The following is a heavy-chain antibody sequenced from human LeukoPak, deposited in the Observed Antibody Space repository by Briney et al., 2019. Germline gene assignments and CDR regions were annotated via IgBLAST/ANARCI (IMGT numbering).Heavy chain of an antibody. CDR1: GFTFSSYG. Sequence: PGGTLRLSCAASGFTFSSYGMNWVRQAPGKGLEWVSGISGDAGRTYYADSVKGRFTIYRDNSKNTLYLQMNSLRAEDTAVYYCAKVRMITMIAYDAFDIWGQGTMVTVSS. CDR3: AKVRMITMIAYDAFDI. J-gene: IGHJ3*02. D-gene: IGHD3-22*01. CDR2: ISGDAGRT. V-gene: IGHV3-23*01.